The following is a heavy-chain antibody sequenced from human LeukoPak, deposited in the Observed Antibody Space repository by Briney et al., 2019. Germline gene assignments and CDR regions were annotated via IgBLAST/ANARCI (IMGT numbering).Heavy chain of an antibody. Sequence: SETLSLTCTVSGGPISSSSYYWGWIRRPPGKGREWLGSIYYSGSTYYNPSLKIRVTMSVDTSKNQSSLKLSSVTAADTAVYYCARLINSDIAAPDWGQGTLVTASS. V-gene: IGHV4-39*01. CDR1: GGPISSSSYY. CDR2: IYYSGST. D-gene: IGHD6-13*01. CDR3: ARLINSDIAAPD. J-gene: IGHJ4*02.